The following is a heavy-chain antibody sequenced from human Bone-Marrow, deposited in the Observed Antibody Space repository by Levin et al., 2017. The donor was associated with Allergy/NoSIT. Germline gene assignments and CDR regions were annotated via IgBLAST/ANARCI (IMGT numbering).Heavy chain of an antibody. V-gene: IGHV4-30-4*01. Sequence: SETLSLTCTVSGGSISSNDYYWTWIRQPPGKGLEWIGYIYHIGTTYFNPSLESRLTISVDTSKNQFSLELSSVTAADTAVYYCARVWNEHLLTIDYWGQGALVTVSS. CDR3: ARVWNEHLLTIDY. CDR1: GGSISSNDYY. D-gene: IGHD1-1*01. CDR2: IYHIGTT. J-gene: IGHJ4*02.